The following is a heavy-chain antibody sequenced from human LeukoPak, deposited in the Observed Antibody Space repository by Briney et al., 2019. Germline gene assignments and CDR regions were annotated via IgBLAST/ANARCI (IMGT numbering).Heavy chain of an antibody. CDR2: MSYDGSNK. V-gene: IGHV3-30*03. J-gene: IGHJ6*02. CDR1: GFTFSSYG. Sequence: PGGSLRLSCAASGFTFSSYGMHWVRQAPGKGLDWVAVMSYDGSNKYYADSVKGRLTISRDNSKNTLYLQMNSLRPEDTAVYYCARVRAGYCTSTSCYTGMDVWGQGTTVTVSS. D-gene: IGHD2-2*01. CDR3: ARVRAGYCTSTSCYTGMDV.